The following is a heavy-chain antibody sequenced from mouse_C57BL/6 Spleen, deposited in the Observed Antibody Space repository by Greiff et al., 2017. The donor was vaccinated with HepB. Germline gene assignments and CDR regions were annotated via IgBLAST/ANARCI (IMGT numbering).Heavy chain of an antibody. V-gene: IGHV5-16*01. J-gene: IGHJ4*01. CDR3: ARDREGSYAMDY. CDR2: INYDGSST. CDR1: GFTFSDYY. Sequence: DVKLVESEGGLVQPGSSMKLSCTASGFTFSDYYMAWVRQVPEKGLEWVANINYDGSSTYYLDSLKSRFIISRDNAKNILYLQMSSLKSEDTATYYCARDREGSYAMDYWGQGTSVTVSS.